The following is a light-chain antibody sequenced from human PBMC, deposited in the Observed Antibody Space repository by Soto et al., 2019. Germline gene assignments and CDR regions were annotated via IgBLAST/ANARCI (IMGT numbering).Light chain of an antibody. Sequence: DIQMTQSPSSLSASVGDRVTITCQASQDISYNLNWYQQKPGKAPKLLIYDASQLETGVPSRFSGSGSVTGFTFTISSLQPEDIATYYCQQYDNLPPALTFGGGTKVEIK. CDR2: DAS. CDR3: QQYDNLPPALT. V-gene: IGKV1-33*01. J-gene: IGKJ4*01. CDR1: QDISYN.